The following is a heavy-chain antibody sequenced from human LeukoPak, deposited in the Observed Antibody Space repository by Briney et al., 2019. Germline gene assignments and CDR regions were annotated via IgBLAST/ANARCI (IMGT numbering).Heavy chain of an antibody. CDR1: GGSISDGTYY. D-gene: IGHD4-17*01. Sequence: SETLSLTCTVSGGSISDGTYYWGWIRQPPGKGLEWIGTIHYSGTTHYNRSLKSRVTLSVDTSKNQFSLKLSSVTAADTAVYYCARGYGVYWGQGTLVTVSS. V-gene: IGHV4-39*01. CDR2: IHYSGTT. CDR3: ARGYGVY. J-gene: IGHJ4*02.